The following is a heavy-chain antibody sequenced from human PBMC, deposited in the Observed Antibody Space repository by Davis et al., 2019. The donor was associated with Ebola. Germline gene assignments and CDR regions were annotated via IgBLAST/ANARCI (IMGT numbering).Heavy chain of an antibody. D-gene: IGHD4-17*01. Sequence: GGSLRLSCAVSGFTFNSYWMTWVRQAPGKGLEWVANIYQDGSEKYHVDSVKGRFTISRDNSKNTLYLQMNSLRAEDTAVYYCARDPSHDYGDYVGGWFDPWGQGTLVTVSS. CDR2: IYQDGSEK. J-gene: IGHJ5*02. CDR1: GFTFNSYW. CDR3: ARDPSHDYGDYVGGWFDP. V-gene: IGHV3-7*01.